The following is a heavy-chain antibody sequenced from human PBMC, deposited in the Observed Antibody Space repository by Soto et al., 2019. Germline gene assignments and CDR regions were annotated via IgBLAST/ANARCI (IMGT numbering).Heavy chain of an antibody. D-gene: IGHD5-18*01. Sequence: EEQLLESGGGLVQPGGSLRLSCAATGFNFGSYAMGWVRQAPGKGLEWVSGVSGSGSSPYYADSVKGRLTISKDKSKNKLYLDLKNLRSEDTAVYFCVKGKESGYRGAFDSWGQGTMVTVSS. CDR1: GFNFGSYA. J-gene: IGHJ4*02. CDR3: VKGKESGYRGAFDS. V-gene: IGHV3-23*01. CDR2: VSGSGSSP.